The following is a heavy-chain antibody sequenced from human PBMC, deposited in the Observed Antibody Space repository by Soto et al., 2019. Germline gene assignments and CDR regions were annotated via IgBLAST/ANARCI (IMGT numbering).Heavy chain of an antibody. V-gene: IGHV1-3*01. CDR3: ARGKSSGWYGGYFDY. D-gene: IGHD6-19*01. CDR1: GYTFTSYA. Sequence: GAPVKVSCKASGYTFTSYAMHWARQAPGQRLEWMGWINAGNGNTKYSQKFQGRVTITRDTSASTAYMELSSLRSEDTAVYYCARGKSSGWYGGYFDYWGQGTLVTVSS. J-gene: IGHJ4*02. CDR2: INAGNGNT.